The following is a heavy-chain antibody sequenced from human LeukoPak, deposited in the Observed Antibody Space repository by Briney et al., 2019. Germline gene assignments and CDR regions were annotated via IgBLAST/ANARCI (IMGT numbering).Heavy chain of an antibody. CDR1: GFTVSSNE. Sequence: GGSLRLSCAASGFTVSSNEMSWVRQAPGKGLEWVANIKKDGTEKYYVDSVRGRFTVSRDNSKNTLYLQMNSLRAEDTAVYYCARLDDGGDYFDYWGQGTLVTVSS. V-gene: IGHV3-7*03. J-gene: IGHJ4*02. CDR2: IKKDGTEK. D-gene: IGHD1-1*01. CDR3: ARLDDGGDYFDY.